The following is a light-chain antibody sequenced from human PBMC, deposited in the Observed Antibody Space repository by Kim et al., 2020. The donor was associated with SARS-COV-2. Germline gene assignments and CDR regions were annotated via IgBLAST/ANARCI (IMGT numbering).Light chain of an antibody. V-gene: IGLV2-11*01. CDR2: DVS. J-gene: IGLJ3*02. Sequence: QSVLTQPRSVSGSPGQSVTISCTGTSSDVGGYNYVSWYQQHPGKAPKLMIYDVSKRPSGVPDRFSGSKSGNTASLTISGLQAEEEADYYCCSYAGSYTWVFGGGPRLTFL. CDR3: CSYAGSYTWV. CDR1: SSDVGGYNY.